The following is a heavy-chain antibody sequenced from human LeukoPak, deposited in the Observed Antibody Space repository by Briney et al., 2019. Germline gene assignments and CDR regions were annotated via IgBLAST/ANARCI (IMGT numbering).Heavy chain of an antibody. D-gene: IGHD3-22*01. CDR1: GYTFTSYG. Sequence: ASVKVSCKALGYTFTSYGINWVRQAPGQGLEWMGWSSAYNGNTNYAQKAQGRVTMTTDTSTSTAYMELRSLRSDDTAVYYCARGASPYYYDSSGSEFDYWGQGTLVTVSS. CDR3: ARGASPYYYDSSGSEFDY. V-gene: IGHV1-18*01. J-gene: IGHJ4*02. CDR2: SSAYNGNT.